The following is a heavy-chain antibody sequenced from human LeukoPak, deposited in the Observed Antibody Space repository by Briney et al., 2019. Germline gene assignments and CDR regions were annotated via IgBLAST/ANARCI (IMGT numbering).Heavy chain of an antibody. CDR2: FDLVHGDT. CDR1: GYRFTELS. D-gene: IGHD5-18*01. CDR3: TAGRAYSLLDF. Sequence: GASVKVSCKVSGYRFTELSRHWVRQAPGKGLEWLGGFDLVHGDTIYAQKFQGRVTMTEDTSTDTSYMELSSLGSEDTAVYFCTAGRAYSLLDFWGQETLVIVSS. J-gene: IGHJ4*02. V-gene: IGHV1-24*01.